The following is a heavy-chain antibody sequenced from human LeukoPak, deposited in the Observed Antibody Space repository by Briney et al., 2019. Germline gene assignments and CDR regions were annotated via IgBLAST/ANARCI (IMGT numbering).Heavy chain of an antibody. Sequence: GGSLRLSCAAFGFTFSDYYMSWIRQAPGMGLEWVSYISSRGASQYYADSVKGRFTLSRDNAKNSLYLQMNSLRAEDSAVYYCARHYYDGSGYYYFDYWGQGTLVTVSS. CDR3: ARHYYDGSGYYYFDY. D-gene: IGHD3-22*01. CDR1: GFTFSDYY. J-gene: IGHJ4*02. V-gene: IGHV3-11*01. CDR2: ISSRGASQ.